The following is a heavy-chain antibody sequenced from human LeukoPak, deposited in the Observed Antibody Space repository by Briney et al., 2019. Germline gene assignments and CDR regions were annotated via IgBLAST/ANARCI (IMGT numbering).Heavy chain of an antibody. CDR3: ARPRVGGSYAIDY. CDR1: GFTVSSNY. V-gene: IGHV3-66*02. Sequence: PGGSLRLSCAASGFTVSSNYMSWVRQAPGKGLEWVSVIYSGGSTYYADSVKGRFTISRDKSKNTLYLQMNSLRAEDTAVYYCARPRVGGSYAIDYWGQGTLVTVSS. J-gene: IGHJ4*02. CDR2: IYSGGST. D-gene: IGHD1-26*01.